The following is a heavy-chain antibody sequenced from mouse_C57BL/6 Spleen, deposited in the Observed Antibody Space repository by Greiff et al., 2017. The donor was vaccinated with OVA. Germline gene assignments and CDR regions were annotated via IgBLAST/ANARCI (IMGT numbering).Heavy chain of an antibody. D-gene: IGHD5-2*01. CDR2: IWSGGST. CDR3: ARGNTYDYYFDY. V-gene: IGHV2-2*01. J-gene: IGHJ2*01. CDR1: GFSLTSYG. Sequence: QVQLQQSGPGLVQPSQSLSITCTVSGFSLTSYGVHWVRQSPGKGLEWLGVIWSGGSTDYNAAFISRLSISKDNSKSQVFFKMNSLQADDTAIYYCARGNTYDYYFDYWGQGTTLTVSS.